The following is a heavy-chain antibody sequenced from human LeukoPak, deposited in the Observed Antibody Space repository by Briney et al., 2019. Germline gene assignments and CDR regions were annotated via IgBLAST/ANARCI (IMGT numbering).Heavy chain of an antibody. CDR2: IIPIFGTA. CDR3: ATGLERDDILTGGWSRIYYYYGMDV. CDR1: GGTFSSYA. J-gene: IGHJ6*02. Sequence: ASVKVSCKASGGTFSSYAISWVRQAPGQGLEWMGGIIPIFGTANYAQKFQGRVTITADESTSTAYMELSSLRSEDTAVYYCATGLERDDILTGGWSRIYYYYGMDVWGQGTTVTVSS. D-gene: IGHD3-9*01. V-gene: IGHV1-69*01.